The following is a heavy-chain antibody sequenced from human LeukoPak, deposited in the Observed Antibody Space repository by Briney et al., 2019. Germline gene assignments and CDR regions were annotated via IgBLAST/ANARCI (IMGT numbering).Heavy chain of an antibody. V-gene: IGHV4-4*07. CDR3: VSTAYNDFWSGRPGYFDY. CDR1: GGSISSYY. Sequence: SETLSLTCKVSGGSISSYYWSWIRQPAGKGLEWIGRIYTSGSTNYNPSLKSRVTMSVDTSKNQFSLKLSSVTAADTAVYYCVSTAYNDFWSGRPGYFDYWGQGALVTVSS. CDR2: IYTSGST. D-gene: IGHD3-3*01. J-gene: IGHJ4*02.